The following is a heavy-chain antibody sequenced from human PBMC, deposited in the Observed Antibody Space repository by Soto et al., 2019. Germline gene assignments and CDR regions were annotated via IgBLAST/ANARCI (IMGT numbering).Heavy chain of an antibody. D-gene: IGHD3-22*01. CDR2: IIPIFGTA. V-gene: IGHV1-69*13. J-gene: IGHJ3*02. Sequence: SVKVSCKASGGTFSSYAISWVRQAPGQGLEWMGGIIPIFGTANYAQKFQGRVTITADESTSTAYMELSSLRSEDTAVYYCGSDVTDYYDSSGYYTGGAFDIWGQGTMVTVSS. CDR1: GGTFSSYA. CDR3: GSDVTDYYDSSGYYTGGAFDI.